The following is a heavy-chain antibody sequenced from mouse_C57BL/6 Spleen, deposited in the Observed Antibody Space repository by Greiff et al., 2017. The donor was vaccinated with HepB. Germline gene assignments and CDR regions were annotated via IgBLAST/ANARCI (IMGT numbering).Heavy chain of an antibody. Sequence: QVQLQQPGAELVMPGASVKLSCKASGYTFTSYWMHWVKQRPGQGLEWIGEIDPSDSYTNYNQKFKGKSTLTVDKSSSTAYMQLSSLTSEDSAVYYCARGGLGYHYFDYWGQGTTLTVSS. CDR1: GYTFTSYW. CDR3: ARGGLGYHYFDY. CDR2: IDPSDSYT. D-gene: IGHD3-1*01. V-gene: IGHV1-69*01. J-gene: IGHJ2*01.